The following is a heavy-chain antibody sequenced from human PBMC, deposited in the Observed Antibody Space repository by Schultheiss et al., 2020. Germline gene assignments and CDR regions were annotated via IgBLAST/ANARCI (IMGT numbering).Heavy chain of an antibody. CDR2: IYYSGST. CDR3: AREIRYSVDV. Sequence: SETLSLTCTVSGGSISSGGYYWSWIRQHPGKGLEWIGYIYYSGSTNYNPSLKSRVTISVDTSKNQFSLKLSSVTAADTAVYYCAREIRYSVDVWGQGTTVTVSS. V-gene: IGHV4-61*08. D-gene: IGHD2-15*01. J-gene: IGHJ6*02. CDR1: GGSISSGGYY.